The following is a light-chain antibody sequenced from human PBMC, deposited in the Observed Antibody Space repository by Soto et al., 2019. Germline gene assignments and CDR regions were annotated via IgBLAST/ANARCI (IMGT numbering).Light chain of an antibody. V-gene: IGKV3-20*01. CDR3: LQYATSRLT. Sequence: DIVLTQSPGTLSLSPGERATLSCRANQTVSRNYLAWYQQKPGQTPRLLIYSASNKATVIPYRFRGSGSGTDFTLTITRLEPEDFVVYYCLQYATSRLTFGQGTRLDIK. CDR1: QTVSRNY. J-gene: IGKJ1*01. CDR2: SAS.